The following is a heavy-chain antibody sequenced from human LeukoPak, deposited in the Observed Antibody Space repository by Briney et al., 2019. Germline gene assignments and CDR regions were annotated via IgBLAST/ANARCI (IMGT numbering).Heavy chain of an antibody. CDR3: ARRWYSSGWLGTHDAFDI. Sequence: PSETLSLTCTVSGGSISSYYWSWIRQPPGKGLEWIGYIYYSGSTNYNPSLKSRVTISVDTSKNQFSLKLSSVTAADTAVYYCARRWYSSGWLGTHDAFDIWGQGTMVTVSS. V-gene: IGHV4-59*08. D-gene: IGHD6-19*01. CDR1: GGSISSYY. J-gene: IGHJ3*02. CDR2: IYYSGST.